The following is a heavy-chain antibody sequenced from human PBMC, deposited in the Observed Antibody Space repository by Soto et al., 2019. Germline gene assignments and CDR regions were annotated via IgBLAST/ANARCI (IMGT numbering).Heavy chain of an antibody. V-gene: IGHV5-51*01. CDR2: IYPGESDT. D-gene: IGHD6-19*01. Sequence: GESLKISCKGSGYSFTSYWIGWVRQMPGKGLEWMGIIYPGESDTRYSPSFQGQVTISADKSISTAYLQWSSLKASDTAMYYCARHPIAVAGTYYFDYWGQGTLVTVSS. J-gene: IGHJ4*02. CDR1: GYSFTSYW. CDR3: ARHPIAVAGTYYFDY.